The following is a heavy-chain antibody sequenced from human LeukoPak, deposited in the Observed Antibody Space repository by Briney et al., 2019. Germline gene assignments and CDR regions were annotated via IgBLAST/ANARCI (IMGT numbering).Heavy chain of an antibody. V-gene: IGHV4-34*01. Sequence: SETLSLTCAVYGGSFSGYYWSWIRQPPGKGLEWIGEINHSGSTNYNPSLKSRVTISVDKSKNQFSLKLSSVTAADTAVYYCARDSHGDYANVFVYWGQGTLVTVSS. D-gene: IGHD4-17*01. CDR1: GGSFSGYY. J-gene: IGHJ4*02. CDR3: ARDSHGDYANVFVY. CDR2: INHSGST.